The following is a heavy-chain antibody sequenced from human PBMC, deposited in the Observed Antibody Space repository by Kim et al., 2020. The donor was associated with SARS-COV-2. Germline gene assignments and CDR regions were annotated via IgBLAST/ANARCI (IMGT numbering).Heavy chain of an antibody. CDR3: ARAPGYVWGSYRWDY. V-gene: IGHV1-2*02. D-gene: IGHD3-16*02. Sequence: ASVKVSCKASGYTFTGYYMHWVRQAPGQGLEWMGWINPNSGGTNYAQKFQGRVTMTRDTSISTAYMELSRLRSDDTAVYYCARAPGYVWGSYRWDYWGQGTLVTVSS. J-gene: IGHJ4*02. CDR2: INPNSGGT. CDR1: GYTFTGYY.